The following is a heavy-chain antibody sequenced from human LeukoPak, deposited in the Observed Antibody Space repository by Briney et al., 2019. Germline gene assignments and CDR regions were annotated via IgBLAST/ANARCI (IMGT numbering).Heavy chain of an antibody. CDR3: ARGSESSGWYWGKGANDY. CDR2: INPNSGGT. CDR1: GYTFTGYY. V-gene: IGHV1-2*02. J-gene: IGHJ4*02. D-gene: IGHD6-19*01. Sequence: ASVKVSCKASGYTFTGYYMHWVRQAPGQGLEWMGWINPNSGGTNYAQKFQGRVTMTRDTSISTAYMEPSRLRSDDTAVYYCARGSESSGWYWGKGANDYWGQGTLVPVSS.